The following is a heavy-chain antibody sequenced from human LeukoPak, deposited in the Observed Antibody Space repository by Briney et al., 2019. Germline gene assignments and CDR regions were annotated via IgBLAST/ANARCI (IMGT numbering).Heavy chain of an antibody. Sequence: GGSLGLSCAASGFTFSSYSMNWVRQAPGKGLEWVSSISSSSSYIYYADSVKGRFTISRDNAKNSLYLLMNSLRAEDTAVYYCAELGITMIGGVWGKGTTVTISS. V-gene: IGHV3-21*01. CDR1: GFTFSSYS. D-gene: IGHD3-10*02. CDR2: ISSSSSYI. CDR3: AELGITMIGGV. J-gene: IGHJ6*04.